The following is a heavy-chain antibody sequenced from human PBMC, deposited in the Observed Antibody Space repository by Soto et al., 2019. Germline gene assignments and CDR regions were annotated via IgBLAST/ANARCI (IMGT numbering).Heavy chain of an antibody. J-gene: IGHJ4*02. Sequence: TERAVRRSCADSGFRFSDNYMRWVRQAPGRGFEWVSYISSSDTIYYADSVMGRFTISRDNAKNSLYLQMNSLRAEATAMYYCARNLGYYDSRDYLDYWGQGSLVTVSS. CDR2: ISSSDTI. V-gene: IGHV3-11*01. CDR3: ARNLGYYDSRDYLDY. CDR1: GFRFSDNY. D-gene: IGHD3-22*01.